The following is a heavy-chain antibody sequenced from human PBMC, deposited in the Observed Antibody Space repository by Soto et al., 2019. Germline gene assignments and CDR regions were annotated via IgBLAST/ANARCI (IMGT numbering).Heavy chain of an antibody. D-gene: IGHD6-6*01. CDR3: ARLGIAARPFDY. V-gene: IGHV1-69*13. J-gene: IGHJ4*02. Sequence: SVKVSCKASGGTFSSYAISWVRQAPGQGLEWMGGIIPIFGTANYAQKFQGRVTITADESTSTAYMELSSPRSEDTAVYYCARLGIAARPFDYWGQGTLVTVSS. CDR2: IIPIFGTA. CDR1: GGTFSSYA.